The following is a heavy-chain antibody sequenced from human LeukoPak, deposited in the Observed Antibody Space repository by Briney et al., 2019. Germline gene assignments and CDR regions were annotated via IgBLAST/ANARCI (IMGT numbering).Heavy chain of an antibody. D-gene: IGHD6-13*01. Sequence: SETLSLTCTVSGGSISSYYWSWIRQPPGKGLEWIGYIYYSGSTNYNPSLESRVTISVDTSKNQFSLKLSSVTAADTAVYYCARDGLLPGIAAAGLFDYWGQGTLVTVSS. CDR3: ARDGLLPGIAAAGLFDY. CDR1: GGSISSYY. J-gene: IGHJ4*02. CDR2: IYYSGST. V-gene: IGHV4-59*01.